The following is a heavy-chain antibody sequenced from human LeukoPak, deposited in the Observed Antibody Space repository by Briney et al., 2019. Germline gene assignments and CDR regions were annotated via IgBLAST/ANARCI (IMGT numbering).Heavy chain of an antibody. CDR1: GFTFSNFG. CDR2: IRYDGSNE. Sequence: PGGSLRLSCAASGFTFSNFGMHWVRQAPGKGLEWVAFIRYDGSNEYYVDSVKGRFTISRDNSKNTLYLQMSSLRPEDTAVYHCAKDPPVASGPELWGHYCMDVWGKGTTVTVSS. V-gene: IGHV3-30*02. CDR3: AKDPPVASGPELWGHYCMDV. D-gene: IGHD3-16*01. J-gene: IGHJ6*03.